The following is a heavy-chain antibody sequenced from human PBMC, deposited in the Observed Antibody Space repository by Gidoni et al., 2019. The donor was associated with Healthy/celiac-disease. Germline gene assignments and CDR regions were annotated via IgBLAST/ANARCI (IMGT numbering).Heavy chain of an antibody. D-gene: IGHD3-3*01. Sequence: QVQLVQSGAEVKKPGAAVKVSCKASGYTFPSYDINWVRQATGQGLEWMGWMNPNSGNTGYAQKFQGRVTMTRNTSISTAYMELSSLRSEDTAVYYCARGITIFGVVTPNGFDPWGQGTLVTVSS. V-gene: IGHV1-8*01. CDR1: GYTFPSYD. J-gene: IGHJ5*02. CDR3: ARGITIFGVVTPNGFDP. CDR2: MNPNSGNT.